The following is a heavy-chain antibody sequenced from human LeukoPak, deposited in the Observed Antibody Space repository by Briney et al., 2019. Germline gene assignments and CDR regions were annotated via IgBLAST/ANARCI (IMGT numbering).Heavy chain of an antibody. V-gene: IGHV4-39*07. J-gene: IGHJ4*02. CDR2: IYYSGST. Sequence: PSETLSLTCTVSGGSISSSSYYWGWIRQPPGKGLEWIGSIYYSGSTYYNPSLKSRVTISVDTSKNQFSLKLSSVTAADTAVYYCARVGKFRGSYFLDWGQGTLVTVSS. D-gene: IGHD1-26*01. CDR1: GGSISSSSYY. CDR3: ARVGKFRGSYFLD.